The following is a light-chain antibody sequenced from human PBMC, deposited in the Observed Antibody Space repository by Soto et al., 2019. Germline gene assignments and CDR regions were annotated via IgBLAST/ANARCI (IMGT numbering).Light chain of an antibody. CDR1: QSVSSY. CDR2: DAS. CDR3: QQHSNWPLT. J-gene: IGKJ4*01. Sequence: EIVLTQSPGTVSLSPGERATLSCRASQSVSSYLAWYQQKPGQAPRLLIFDASNRATGIPARFSGSGSGTDFILTISSLEPEDFAVYYCQQHSNWPLTFGGGTKVDIK. V-gene: IGKV3-11*01.